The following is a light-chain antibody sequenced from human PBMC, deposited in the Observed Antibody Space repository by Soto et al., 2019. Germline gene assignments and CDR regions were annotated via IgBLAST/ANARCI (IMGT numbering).Light chain of an antibody. CDR1: QSVSSNY. CDR3: QQYNNWPPRT. Sequence: EIVLTQSPGTLSLSPGERATLSCRASQSVSSNYFAWYQQKPGQAPRLLIYGASTRATGIPARFSGSGSGTEFTLTISSLQSEDFAVYYCQQYNNWPPRTFGQGTKVDI. V-gene: IGKV3-15*01. J-gene: IGKJ1*01. CDR2: GAS.